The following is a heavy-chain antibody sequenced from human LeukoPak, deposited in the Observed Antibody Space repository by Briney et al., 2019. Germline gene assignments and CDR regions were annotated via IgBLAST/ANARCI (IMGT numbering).Heavy chain of an antibody. D-gene: IGHD3-16*01. CDR3: ARDRKAGGTNAFDI. CDR2: INPNSGDT. CDR1: GYTSTSYD. Sequence: ASVKVSCKASGYTSTSYDINWVRQATGHGLEWIGWINPNSGDTNYAQKFQGRVTMTRDTSISTAYMELNRLTSDDTAVYYCARDRKAGGTNAFDIWGQGTMVTVS. V-gene: IGHV1-2*02. J-gene: IGHJ3*02.